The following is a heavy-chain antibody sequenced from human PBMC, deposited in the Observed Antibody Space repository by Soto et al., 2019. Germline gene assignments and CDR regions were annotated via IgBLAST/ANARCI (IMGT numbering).Heavy chain of an antibody. Sequence: SETLSLTCTVSGGSISSYYWSWIRQPPGKGLEWIGYIYYSGSTNYNPSLKSRVTISVDTSKNQFSLKLSSVTAADTAVYYCATNYGDYMGWFDPWGQGTLVTVSS. V-gene: IGHV4-59*08. CDR1: GGSISSYY. D-gene: IGHD4-17*01. J-gene: IGHJ5*02. CDR2: IYYSGST. CDR3: ATNYGDYMGWFDP.